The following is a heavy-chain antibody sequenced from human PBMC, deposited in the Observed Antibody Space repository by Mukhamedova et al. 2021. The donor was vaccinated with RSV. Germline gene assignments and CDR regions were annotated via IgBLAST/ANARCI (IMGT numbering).Heavy chain of an antibody. Sequence: GLEWVSSICSSSIYIYYADSVKGRFSISRDNAKNSLYLQMNSLIAEDTAVYYCARDRVAVSGRFDSWGQGTLVTVSS. D-gene: IGHD6-19*01. CDR3: ARDRVAVSGRFDS. V-gene: IGHV3-21*01. CDR2: ICSSSIYI. J-gene: IGHJ4*02.